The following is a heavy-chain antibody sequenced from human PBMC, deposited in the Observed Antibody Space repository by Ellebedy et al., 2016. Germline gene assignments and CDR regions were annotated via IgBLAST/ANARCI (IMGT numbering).Heavy chain of an antibody. J-gene: IGHJ4*02. Sequence: ASVKVSCKASGGTFSSYAISWVRQAPGQGLEWMGGIIPILGIANYAQKFQGRVTITADKSTSTAYMELSSLRSEDTAVYYCASSTVRGVIIDYYFDYWGQGTLVTVSS. CDR1: GGTFSSYA. V-gene: IGHV1-69*10. D-gene: IGHD3-10*01. CDR3: ASSTVRGVIIDYYFDY. CDR2: IIPILGIA.